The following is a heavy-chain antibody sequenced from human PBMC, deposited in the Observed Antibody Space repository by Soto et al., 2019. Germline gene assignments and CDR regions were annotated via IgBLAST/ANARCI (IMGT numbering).Heavy chain of an antibody. J-gene: IGHJ2*01. D-gene: IGHD4-17*01. V-gene: IGHV3-11*01. Sequence: QVQLVESGGGVVKPGGSLRLSCEASGFTFSDYYMSWIRQAPGKGLEWVSYISSGGGIIYYADSVKGRFTISRDNANNSLYLQMNSLRAEDTAVYYCAREPAPWDSGDYVGWYFDLWGRGTLVTVSS. CDR2: ISSGGGII. CDR3: AREPAPWDSGDYVGWYFDL. CDR1: GFTFSDYY.